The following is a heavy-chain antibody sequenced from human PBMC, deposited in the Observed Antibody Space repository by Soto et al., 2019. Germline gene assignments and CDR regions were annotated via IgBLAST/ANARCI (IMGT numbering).Heavy chain of an antibody. D-gene: IGHD6-19*01. V-gene: IGHV1-2*02. CDR3: ASAAVTGTAGLDF. J-gene: IGHJ4*02. CDR2: INPNSGGT. CDR1: GYTFSGFY. Sequence: ASVKVSGKASGYTFSGFYMHWVRQAPGQGLEWMGWINPNSGGTKSAEKFQGRVTMTRDTSISTAYMELSRLTSDDTAVYYCASAAVTGTAGLDFWGQGTQVTVPQ.